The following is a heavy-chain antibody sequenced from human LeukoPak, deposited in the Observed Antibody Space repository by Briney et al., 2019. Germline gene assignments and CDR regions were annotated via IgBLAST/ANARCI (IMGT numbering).Heavy chain of an antibody. V-gene: IGHV4-59*01. CDR3: ARGWASSWYYFDF. D-gene: IGHD2-2*01. CDR1: GGSMSNYY. CDR2: TYDSGSS. J-gene: IGHJ4*02. Sequence: SETLSLTCAVSGGSMSNYYWSWIRQPPGKGLECIGYTYDSGSSSYNPSLRSRVSISIDTSKNQFSLNLSSVSAADTAVYYCARGWASSWYYFDFWGQGTLVTVSS.